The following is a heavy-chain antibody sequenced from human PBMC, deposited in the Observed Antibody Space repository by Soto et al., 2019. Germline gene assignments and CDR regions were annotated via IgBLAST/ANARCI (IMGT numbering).Heavy chain of an antibody. V-gene: IGHV4-38-2*01. CDR1: GFHLSKGYY. J-gene: IGHJ4*02. Sequence: SEALSLTCAGSGFHLSKGYYCVWVRLSPGKGLVWIGIIFHNGSTYYSPSLTRRVTISVDTHKNRFALRLTSVTAADTAAFYCAKGWSWLRWGKGTQGTVAS. D-gene: IGHD6-19*01. CDR2: IFHNGST. CDR3: AKGWSWLR.